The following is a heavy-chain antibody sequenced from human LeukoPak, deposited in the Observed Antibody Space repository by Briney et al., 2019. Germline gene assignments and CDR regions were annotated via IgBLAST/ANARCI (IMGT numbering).Heavy chain of an antibody. V-gene: IGHV4-34*01. CDR1: GGSFSGYY. J-gene: IGHJ4*02. CDR2: INHSGST. CDR3: ARDLYVGLFDY. D-gene: IGHD3-10*02. Sequence: SETLSLTCAVYGGSFSGYYWNWIRQPPGKGLEWIGEINHSGSTNYNPSLKSRVTMSVDTSKNQISLKLNSVTAADTAVYYCARDLYVGLFDYWGQGTLVTVSS.